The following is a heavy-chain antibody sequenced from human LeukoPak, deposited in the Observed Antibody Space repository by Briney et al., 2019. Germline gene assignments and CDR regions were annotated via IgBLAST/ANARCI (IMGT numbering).Heavy chain of an antibody. CDR2: ISSSGSTR. V-gene: IGHV3-48*03. CDR3: ARASITMARGELVFYFDY. Sequence: GGSLRLSCAASGFTFSSYEMNWVRQAPGKGLEWVSYISSSGSTRYYADSVKGRFTISRDNAKNSLYLQINSLRAEDTAVYYCARASITMARGELVFYFDYWGQGTLVTVSS. J-gene: IGHJ4*02. D-gene: IGHD3-10*01. CDR1: GFTFSSYE.